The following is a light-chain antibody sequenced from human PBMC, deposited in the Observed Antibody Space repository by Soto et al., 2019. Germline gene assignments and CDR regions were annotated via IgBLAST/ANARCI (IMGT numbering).Light chain of an antibody. CDR3: QQRYNWPRT. V-gene: IGKV3-11*01. Sequence: DIVLTQSPATLSLSPGERATLSCRASEDVSSSLARYQQKPGQSPRLLIYDVSNRATGIPARFSGSGSAADFTLTISSLEPDDFAVYYCQQRYNWPRTFGQGTKVEI. CDR2: DVS. J-gene: IGKJ1*01. CDR1: EDVSSS.